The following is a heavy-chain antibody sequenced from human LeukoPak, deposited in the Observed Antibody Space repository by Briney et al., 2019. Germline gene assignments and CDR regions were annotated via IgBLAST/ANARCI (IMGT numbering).Heavy chain of an antibody. D-gene: IGHD6-6*01. CDR3: ARTIAARPPYYYYYMDV. CDR2: IYTSGST. V-gene: IGHV4-61*02. Sequence: SETLSLTCTVSGGSISSGSYYWSWIRQPAGKGLEWIGRIYTSGSTNYNPSLKSRVTISVDTSKNQFSLKLSSVTAADTAVYYCARTIAARPPYYYYYMDVWGKGTTVTVSS. J-gene: IGHJ6*03. CDR1: GGSISSGSYY.